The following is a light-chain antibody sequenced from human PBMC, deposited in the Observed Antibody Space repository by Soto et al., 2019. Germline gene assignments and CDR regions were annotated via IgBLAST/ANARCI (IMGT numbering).Light chain of an antibody. CDR2: DAS. Sequence: DIQMTQSPSTLSASVGDRVTITCRASQSISSWLAWYQQKPGKAPTLLIYDASRLESGVPSRCSGSGSGTELTRTISSLQPDDFAIYYCQQYNSYWTFGQGTKVEIK. CDR1: QSISSW. V-gene: IGKV1-5*01. J-gene: IGKJ1*01. CDR3: QQYNSYWT.